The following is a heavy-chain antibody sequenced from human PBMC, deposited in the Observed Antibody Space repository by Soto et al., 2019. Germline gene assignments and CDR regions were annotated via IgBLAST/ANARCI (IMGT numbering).Heavy chain of an antibody. V-gene: IGHV4-31*03. CDR1: NGSISTNGHY. Sequence: SETLSLTCTVSNGSISTNGHYWTWIRQRPGKGLEWIAYIYYTGNSYYNPSLKSRLTISIDTSKNQFSLTLRSVTAVDTAVYYCAREQWGFDSWGQGTLVTVSS. D-gene: IGHD6-19*01. CDR2: IYYTGNS. CDR3: AREQWGFDS. J-gene: IGHJ4*02.